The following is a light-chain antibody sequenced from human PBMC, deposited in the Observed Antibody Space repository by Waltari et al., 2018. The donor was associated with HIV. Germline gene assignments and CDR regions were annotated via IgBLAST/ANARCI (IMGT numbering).Light chain of an antibody. Sequence: EIVMTQSPATLPVSPGERATLSCRASQSVSSNLAWYQQKPGLAPRLLIYGASTRATGIPARFSGSGSGTEFTLTISSLQSEDFAVYYCQQYNNWPPLTFGGGTKVEIK. J-gene: IGKJ4*01. CDR2: GAS. CDR1: QSVSSN. CDR3: QQYNNWPPLT. V-gene: IGKV3-15*01.